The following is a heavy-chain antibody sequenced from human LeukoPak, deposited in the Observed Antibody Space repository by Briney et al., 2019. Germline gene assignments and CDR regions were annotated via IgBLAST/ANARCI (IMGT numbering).Heavy chain of an antibody. J-gene: IGHJ4*02. V-gene: IGHV3-7*01. Sequence: GGSLRLSCAVSGFTFSSYWMSWVRQAPGKGLEWVANIKQDGSEKYYVDSVKGRFTISRDNAKNSLYLQMNSLRAEDTAVYYCAKVYGTAGIEYWGQGTLVTVSS. D-gene: IGHD1-1*01. CDR2: IKQDGSEK. CDR1: GFTFSSYW. CDR3: AKVYGTAGIEY.